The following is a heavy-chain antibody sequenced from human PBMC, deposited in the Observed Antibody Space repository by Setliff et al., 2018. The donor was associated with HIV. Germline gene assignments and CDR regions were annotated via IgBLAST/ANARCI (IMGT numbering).Heavy chain of an antibody. CDR2: TNPNTGGT. J-gene: IGHJ3*02. Sequence: ASVKVSCKASGYTFTGYYMHWVRQAPGQGLEWMGRTNPNTGGTNYARKFQGRDTMTRDTSITTAYMELSKLRSDDPAVYYGARGTRVGANDAFDIWGQGTMVTVSS. V-gene: IGHV1-2*06. CDR1: GYTFTGYY. D-gene: IGHD1-26*01. CDR3: ARGTRVGANDAFDI.